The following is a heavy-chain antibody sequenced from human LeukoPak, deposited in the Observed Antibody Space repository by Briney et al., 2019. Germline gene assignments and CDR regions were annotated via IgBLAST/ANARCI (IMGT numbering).Heavy chain of an antibody. Sequence: PSETLSLTCTVSGGSISSYYWSWIRQPPGKGLEWIGYIYYSGSTNYNPSLKSRVTISVDTSKNQFSLKLSSVTAADTAVYYYARGWEGYYYDSSGYGPFDIWGQGTMVTVSS. CDR1: GGSISSYY. V-gene: IGHV4-59*01. CDR3: ARGWEGYYYDSSGYGPFDI. J-gene: IGHJ3*02. D-gene: IGHD3-22*01. CDR2: IYYSGST.